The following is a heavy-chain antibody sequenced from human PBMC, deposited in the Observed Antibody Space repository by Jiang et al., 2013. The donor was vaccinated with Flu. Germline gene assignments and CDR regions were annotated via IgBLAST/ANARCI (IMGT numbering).Heavy chain of an antibody. Sequence: VQLVESGGGVVQPGRSLRLSCAASGFTFSSYGMHWVRQAPGKGLEWVAVISYDGSNKYYADSVKGRFTISRDNSKNTLYLQMNSLRAEDTAVYYCAKEDRFGEPNTPYYYYGMDVWGQGTTVTVSS. CDR1: GFTFSSYG. CDR2: ISYDGSNK. V-gene: IGHV3-30*18. D-gene: IGHD3-10*01. J-gene: IGHJ6*02. CDR3: AKEDRFGEPNTPYYYYGMDV.